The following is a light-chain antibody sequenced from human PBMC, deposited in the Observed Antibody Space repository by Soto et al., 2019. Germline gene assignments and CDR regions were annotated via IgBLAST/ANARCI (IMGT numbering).Light chain of an antibody. CDR2: EVS. CDR1: TSDMGSFDL. J-gene: IGLJ2*01. Sequence: QSVLTQPASVSGSPGQTITIYCIGTTSDMGSFDLVSWYQQVPERAPKLIIFEVSERPSGISHRFSGSKSANMATLTISGLQSEDEADYYCSAYAGSGTYVVFGGGTKLTVL. CDR3: SAYAGSGTYVV. V-gene: IGLV2-23*02.